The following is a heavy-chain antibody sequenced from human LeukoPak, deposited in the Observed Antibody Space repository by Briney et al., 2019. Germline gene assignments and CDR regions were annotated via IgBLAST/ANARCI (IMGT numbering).Heavy chain of an antibody. CDR2: IYWNDDK. CDR3: ALIRSIVVVPAAMTCPFDY. V-gene: IGHV2-5*01. Sequence: ESGPTLVKPTQTLTLTCTFSGFSLSTSGVGVGWIRQPPGKALEWLALIYWNDDKRYSPSLKSRLTITKDTSKNQVVLTMTNMDPVDSATYYCALIRSIVVVPAAMTCPFDYWGHGTLVTGSS. CDR1: GFSLSTSGVG. J-gene: IGHJ4*01. D-gene: IGHD2-2*01.